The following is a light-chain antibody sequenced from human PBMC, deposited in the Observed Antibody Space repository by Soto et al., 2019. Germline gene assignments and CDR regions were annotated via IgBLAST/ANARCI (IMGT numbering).Light chain of an antibody. CDR3: NSYAGSDNFYV. V-gene: IGLV2-8*01. CDR1: NSDVGGYNY. Sequence: QSALTKPPSASGSPGQSVTISCTGSNSDVGGYNYVSWLQQYPGKAPKLIIYEVTKRPSGVPDRFSGAKSGNTASLTVSGLQAEDEADYFCNSYAGSDNFYVFGSGTKLTVL. J-gene: IGLJ1*01. CDR2: EVT.